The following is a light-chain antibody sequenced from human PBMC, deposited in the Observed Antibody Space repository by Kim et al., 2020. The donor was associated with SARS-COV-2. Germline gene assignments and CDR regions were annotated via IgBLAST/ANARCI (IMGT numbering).Light chain of an antibody. J-gene: IGKJ2*01. CDR1: QSVSNNY. CDR2: GAS. V-gene: IGKV3-20*01. Sequence: EIVLTQSPGTLSLSPGERATLSCRASQSVSNNYLAWYQQKPGQAPRLLIYGASNRDTGIPDRFSGSGSGTDFTLTISRLEPEDFAVYYCHQYVGSAYTFGQGTKVDIK. CDR3: HQYVGSAYT.